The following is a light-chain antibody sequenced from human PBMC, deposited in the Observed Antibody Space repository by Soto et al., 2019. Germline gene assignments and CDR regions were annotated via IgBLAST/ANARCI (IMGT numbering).Light chain of an antibody. CDR2: VVS. Sequence: QSALTQPASVSGSPGQSITISCTGTTSDVGGYNYVSWYQQHPGKAPKLMISVVSNRPSGVSNRFSGSKSGNTASLTISGLQAEDEADYYRISYTTSSTYVFGTGTKVTVL. J-gene: IGLJ1*01. V-gene: IGLV2-14*01. CDR1: TSDVGGYNY. CDR3: ISYTTSSTYV.